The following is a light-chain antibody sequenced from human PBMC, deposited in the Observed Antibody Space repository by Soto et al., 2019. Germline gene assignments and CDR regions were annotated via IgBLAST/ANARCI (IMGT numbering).Light chain of an antibody. CDR2: EVS. CDR3: SSYSTSHPVRL. V-gene: IGLV2-14*01. J-gene: IGLJ3*02. CDR1: PSDVGDYNY. Sequence: QSALTQPASVSGSPGQSITISCTGSPSDVGDYNYVSWYQQHPDKAPKLMIFEVSNRPSGASHRFSGSKSGNTASLTFSGLQADDDAYYYCSSYSTSHPVRLFGGGTKLTVL.